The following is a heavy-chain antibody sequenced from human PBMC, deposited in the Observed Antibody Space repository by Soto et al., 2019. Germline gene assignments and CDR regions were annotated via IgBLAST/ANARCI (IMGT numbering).Heavy chain of an antibody. J-gene: IGHJ4*02. D-gene: IGHD1-26*01. CDR1: GYSFTSYW. Sequence: GESLKISCNASGYSFTSYWVAWVRQMPGKGLEWMGVFYPGDSDTRYSPSFQGQVTISGDKSISTAYLQWSGLQASDTAIYYCARGSGSYAAGFDYWGPGTLVTVYS. V-gene: IGHV5-51*01. CDR3: ARGSGSYAAGFDY. CDR2: FYPGDSDT.